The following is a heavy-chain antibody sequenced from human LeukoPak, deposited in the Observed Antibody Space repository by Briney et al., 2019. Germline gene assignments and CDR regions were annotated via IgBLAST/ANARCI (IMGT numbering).Heavy chain of an antibody. Sequence: SETLSLTCTVSGGSISSGGYYWSWIRQPPGKGLEWIGYIYHSGSTYYNPSLKSRVTISVDRSKNQFSLKLSSVTAADTAVYYCARDTSDLAALDYWGQGTLVTVSS. CDR2: IYHSGST. D-gene: IGHD2-15*01. CDR3: ARDTSDLAALDY. V-gene: IGHV4-30-2*01. J-gene: IGHJ4*02. CDR1: GGSISSGGYY.